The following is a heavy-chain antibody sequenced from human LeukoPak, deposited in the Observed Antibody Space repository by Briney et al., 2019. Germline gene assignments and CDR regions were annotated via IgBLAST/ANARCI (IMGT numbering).Heavy chain of an antibody. D-gene: IGHD3-10*01. CDR2: INTDAGNP. J-gene: IGHJ4*02. CDR1: GYKFISYA. CDR3: ARGGYYGGSGTYGFFDY. V-gene: IGHV7-4-1*02. Sequence: ASVNVSCKGSGYKFISYAMNWVRQAPGQGPEWMGWINTDAGNPTYARGFTGQYVFSVDTTVTREYLQINSLRTEDTAVYYCARGGYYGGSGTYGFFDYWGQGTLVTVSS.